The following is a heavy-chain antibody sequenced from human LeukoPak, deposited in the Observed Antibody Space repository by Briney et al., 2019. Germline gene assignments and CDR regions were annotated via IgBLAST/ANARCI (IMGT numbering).Heavy chain of an antibody. D-gene: IGHD3-9*01. J-gene: IGHJ6*02. V-gene: IGHV3-30-3*01. Sequence: GRSLRLSCPASGFTFSSYAMHWVRQAPGKGLEWVAVIPYDGSNKYYADSVKGRFTISRDNSKNTLYLQMNSLRAEDTAVYYCARVHQAYYDILTGYYGDYYYGMDVWGQGTTVTVSS. CDR3: ARVHQAYYDILTGYYGDYYYGMDV. CDR2: IPYDGSNK. CDR1: GFTFSSYA.